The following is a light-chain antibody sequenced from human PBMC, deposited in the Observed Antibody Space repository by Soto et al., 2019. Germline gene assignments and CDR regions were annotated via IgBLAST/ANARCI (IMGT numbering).Light chain of an antibody. V-gene: IGLV3-25*03. CDR2: KDT. CDR3: QSADTSGSTYV. CDR1: ALSKQY. Sequence: SYELTQPPSVSVSPGQTARITCFGDALSKQYVSWYQQKPGQAPVLLMYKDTERPSGIPERFSGSTSGTTVTLTIGGVQAEDEADYFSQSADTSGSTYVFGTGTKLTVL. J-gene: IGLJ1*01.